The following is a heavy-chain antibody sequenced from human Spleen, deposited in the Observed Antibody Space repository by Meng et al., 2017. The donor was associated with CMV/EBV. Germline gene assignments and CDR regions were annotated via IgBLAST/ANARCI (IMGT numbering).Heavy chain of an antibody. CDR3: AKIGDFWSGYYPYFDY. CDR1: GFPFSAYA. CDR2: VYSGGTTT. D-gene: IGHD3-3*01. Sequence: SGFPFSAYAMIWARQAPGKGLEWVSVVYSGGTTTYYADFVKGRFTISRDNSKNTLYLQLNSLRADDTAVYYCAKIGDFWSGYYPYFDYWGQGALVTVSS. V-gene: IGHV3-23*03. J-gene: IGHJ4*02.